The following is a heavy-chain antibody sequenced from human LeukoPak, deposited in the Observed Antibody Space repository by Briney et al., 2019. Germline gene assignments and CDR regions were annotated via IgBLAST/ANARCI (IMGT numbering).Heavy chain of an antibody. CDR2: INPSGGST. Sequence: ASVKVSSKPSGDTFTSYYMHRVRQAPGQRLEWMGIINPSGGSTLYAQKLQGRVTMTRDTSASTVYMGLSSLRSEDTAVYYCARGVGTEEDGISMIFGLNYCGQKALVTVSS. J-gene: IGHJ4*02. V-gene: IGHV1-46*04. CDR1: GDTFTSYY. CDR3: ARGVGTEEDGISMIFGLNY. D-gene: IGHD3/OR15-3a*01.